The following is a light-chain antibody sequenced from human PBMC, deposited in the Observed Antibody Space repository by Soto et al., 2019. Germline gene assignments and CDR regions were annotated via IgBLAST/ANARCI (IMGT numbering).Light chain of an antibody. V-gene: IGKV3-15*01. Sequence: EIEMTQSPATLHVSPGERATLSCRASQSVSTNLAWYQQKPGQAPRLLIYGASTRAPGFPARFTGSGSGTEFTLTIRSLQSEDFAVYYCQQYKDWPSNTFGQGTKLEIK. CDR3: QQYKDWPSNT. J-gene: IGKJ2*01. CDR2: GAS. CDR1: QSVSTN.